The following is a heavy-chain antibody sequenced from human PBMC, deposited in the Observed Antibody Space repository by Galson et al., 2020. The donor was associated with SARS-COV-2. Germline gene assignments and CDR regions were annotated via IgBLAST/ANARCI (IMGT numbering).Heavy chain of an antibody. D-gene: IGHD3-3*01. CDR1: GGSISSYY. CDR2: IYYSGRT. J-gene: IGHJ6*02. V-gene: IGHV4-59*01. Sequence: ETSETLSLTCTVSGGSISSYYWSWIRQPPGKGLEWIGYIYYSGRTNYNPSLKRRVTISVDTSKNQFSLKLSSVTAADTAVYYCARSSDFWSGYYSPYYYYGMDVWGQGTTVTVSS. CDR3: ARSSDFWSGYYSPYYYYGMDV.